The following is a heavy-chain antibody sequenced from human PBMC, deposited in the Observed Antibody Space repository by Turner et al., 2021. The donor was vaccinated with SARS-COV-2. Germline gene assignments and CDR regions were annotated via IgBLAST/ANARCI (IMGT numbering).Heavy chain of an antibody. J-gene: IGHJ5*02. CDR3: ARHWGVAAPAYLARFDP. CDR1: VACISSSSYY. Sequence: LQLQESVPVLVTPSGLLSLSCTVSVACISSSSYYWGWTRQPPGKGLAWIGSIYYDGSTYYNPSLKSRGPISVDTSKNQFSLKLSSVTAADTAVDYCARHWGVAAPAYLARFDPWGQGTLVTVSS. D-gene: IGHD6-13*01. CDR2: IYYDGST. V-gene: IGHV4-39*01.